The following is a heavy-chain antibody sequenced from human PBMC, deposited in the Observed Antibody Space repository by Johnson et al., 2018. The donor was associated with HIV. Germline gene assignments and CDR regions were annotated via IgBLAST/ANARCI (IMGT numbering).Heavy chain of an antibody. Sequence: QMQLVESGGGVVQPGGSLRLSCAASGFTFSNYGMHWVRQAPGKGLEWVAFIRYDGSNKYYGDSVKGRFTNSRDNSKNTLYVQMNSLRVEDTAVYYCAKMSRGRQDAFDIWGQGAMVSVSA. V-gene: IGHV3-30*02. CDR2: IRYDGSNK. CDR3: AKMSRGRQDAFDI. D-gene: IGHD3-16*01. J-gene: IGHJ3*02. CDR1: GFTFSNYG.